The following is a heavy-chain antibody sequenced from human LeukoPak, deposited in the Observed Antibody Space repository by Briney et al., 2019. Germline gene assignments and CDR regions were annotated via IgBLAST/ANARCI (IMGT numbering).Heavy chain of an antibody. CDR1: GYSFTNYG. CDR3: ARNCSGGSCYWWYFDY. CDR2: ISAYDGNT. V-gene: IGHV1-18*01. J-gene: IGHJ4*02. D-gene: IGHD2-15*01. Sequence: GASVKVSCKASGYSFTNYGIIWVRQAPGQGLEWMGWISAYDGNTNYAQKLQGRVTMTTDTSTSTAYMELRSLRSDDTAVYYCARNCSGGSCYWWYFDYWGQGTLVTVSS.